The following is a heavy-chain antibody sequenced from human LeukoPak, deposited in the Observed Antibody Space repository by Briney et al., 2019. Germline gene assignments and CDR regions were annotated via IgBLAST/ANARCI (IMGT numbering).Heavy chain of an antibody. Sequence: GGSLRLSCAASEFTVSSNYMSWVRQAPGKGLEWVSVVYSGGSTYYADSVKGRFTISRDNSKNTLYLQMNSLRAEDTAVFYCAKDSSVFHYDSRNLDYWGQGTLVTVSS. CDR3: AKDSSVFHYDSRNLDY. CDR2: VYSGGST. V-gene: IGHV3-66*02. CDR1: EFTVSSNY. D-gene: IGHD3-22*01. J-gene: IGHJ4*02.